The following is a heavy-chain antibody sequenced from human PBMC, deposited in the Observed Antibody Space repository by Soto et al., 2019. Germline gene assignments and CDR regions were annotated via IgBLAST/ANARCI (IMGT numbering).Heavy chain of an antibody. CDR3: ARTDRDFYGLDV. Sequence: EVQPVESGGGLVQPGGSLRLSCEASGFTFRNYDMHWVRQGTGKGLEWVSGISAAGDPDYADSVEGRFTISRENAQNSFFLQMNSLRVGDTAVYYCARTDRDFYGLDVWGQVTTVIVSS. CDR2: ISAAGDP. CDR1: GFTFRNYD. J-gene: IGHJ6*02. V-gene: IGHV3-13*05.